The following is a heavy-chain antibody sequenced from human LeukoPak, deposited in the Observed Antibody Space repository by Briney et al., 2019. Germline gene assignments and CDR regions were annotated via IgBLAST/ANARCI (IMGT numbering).Heavy chain of an antibody. V-gene: IGHV1-69*13. Sequence: ASVKVSCKASGGTFSSYAISWVRQAPGQGLEWMGGIIPIFGTANYARKFQGRVTITADESTSTAYMELSILRSEDTAVYYCASAPNYYDSSGYYLANAFDIWGQGTMVTVSS. D-gene: IGHD3-22*01. CDR1: GGTFSSYA. CDR2: IIPIFGTA. CDR3: ASAPNYYDSSGYYLANAFDI. J-gene: IGHJ3*02.